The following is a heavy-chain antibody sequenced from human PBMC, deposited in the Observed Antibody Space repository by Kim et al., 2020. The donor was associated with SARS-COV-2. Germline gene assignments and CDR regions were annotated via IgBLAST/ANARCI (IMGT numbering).Heavy chain of an antibody. Sequence: GGSLRLSCAASGFTFSNYYMSWIRQAPGKGLEWVSYISSRSSFTNYADSVKGRFTIFRDNAKNSLYLQMNSLRADDTAVYYCAGDTTTAAADNYYGMDVWGQGTTVTVSS. D-gene: IGHD6-13*01. V-gene: IGHV3-11*06. CDR1: GFTFSNYY. CDR2: ISSRSSFT. J-gene: IGHJ6*02. CDR3: AGDTTTAAADNYYGMDV.